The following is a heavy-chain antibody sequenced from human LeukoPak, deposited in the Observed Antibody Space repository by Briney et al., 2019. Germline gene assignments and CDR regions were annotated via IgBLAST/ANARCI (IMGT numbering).Heavy chain of an antibody. V-gene: IGHV4-61*03. CDR2: MYHTGSF. CDR1: GAPVRNERDS. J-gene: IGHJ3*02. Sequence: KSSETLSLTCSVSGAPVRNERDSWTWIRQSPGKGLEWIGHMYHTGSFTYNPSLKSRVTISVDTSKNHFALKLTSVTAADTAIYYCARDQGGSSYRHAFDIWGQGTMVTVSS. D-gene: IGHD1-26*01. CDR3: ARDQGGSSYRHAFDI.